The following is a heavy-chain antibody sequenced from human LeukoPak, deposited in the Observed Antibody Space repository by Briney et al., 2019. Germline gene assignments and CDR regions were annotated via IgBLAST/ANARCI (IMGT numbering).Heavy chain of an antibody. CDR1: GGSISSYY. Sequence: PSETLSLTCTVSGGSISSYYWSWIRQPPGKGLEWIGYIYYSGSTNYNPSLKSRVTISVDTSKNQFSLKLSSVTAADTAVYYCARQGGGGYCSGGSCYALDYWGQGTLATVSS. J-gene: IGHJ4*02. V-gene: IGHV4-59*08. D-gene: IGHD2-15*01. CDR3: ARQGGGGYCSGGSCYALDY. CDR2: IYYSGST.